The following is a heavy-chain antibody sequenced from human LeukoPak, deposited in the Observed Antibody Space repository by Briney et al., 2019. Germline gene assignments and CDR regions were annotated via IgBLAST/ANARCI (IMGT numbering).Heavy chain of an antibody. CDR2: ISGSGGST. Sequence: PGGSLRLSCAASGFTFSSYAMSWVRQAPGKGLEWVSAISGSGGSTYYAESVKGRFTISRDNSKNTLYLQMNSLRAEDTAVYYCAKDVSADDYSDVLFDYWGQGTRVTVSS. J-gene: IGHJ4*02. D-gene: IGHD4-17*01. CDR3: AKDVSADDYSDVLFDY. V-gene: IGHV3-23*01. CDR1: GFTFSSYA.